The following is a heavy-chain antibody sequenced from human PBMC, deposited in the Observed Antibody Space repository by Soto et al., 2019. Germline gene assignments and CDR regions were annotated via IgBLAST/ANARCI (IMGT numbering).Heavy chain of an antibody. V-gene: IGHV4-39*01. Sequence: SETLSLTCTVSGCSISSSSYYWAWIRQPPGKGLEWIGSIYYSGSTYYNPSLKSRVTISVDTSKNQFSLKLSSVTAADTAVYYCARHYLGTAGNNWFDPWGQGTLVTVSS. CDR2: IYYSGST. CDR3: ARHYLGTAGNNWFDP. J-gene: IGHJ5*02. D-gene: IGHD1-1*01. CDR1: GCSISSSSYY.